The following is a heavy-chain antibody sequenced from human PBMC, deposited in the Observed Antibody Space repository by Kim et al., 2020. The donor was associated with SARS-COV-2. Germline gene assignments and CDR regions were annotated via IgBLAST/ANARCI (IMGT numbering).Heavy chain of an antibody. CDR3: ARERRGEGVGY. V-gene: IGHV3-7*01. Sequence: GGSLRLSCAASGFTFSNYWMSWVRQAPGKGLEWVATIKSDGSEKYYVDSVKGRFTISRDNAQNSLYLQMNSLRAEDTAVYYCARERRGEGVGYWGQGTLVTVSS. J-gene: IGHJ4*02. CDR1: GFTFSNYW. CDR2: IKSDGSEK. D-gene: IGHD3-16*01.